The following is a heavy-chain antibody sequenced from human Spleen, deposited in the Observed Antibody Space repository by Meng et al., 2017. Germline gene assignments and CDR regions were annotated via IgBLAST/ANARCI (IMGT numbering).Heavy chain of an antibody. Sequence: VQRVQFRAGGKKPGDSVRASCKSSGDTCAAYWIQGVRKGPGQGLEWMGRIDPKSDNTHYAQKFQGRVTMTRDTSISTAYMELSGLRSDDTAVYYCARDEDISAAGYLLGDFWGQGTLVTVSS. CDR3: ARDEDISAAGYLLGDF. J-gene: IGHJ4*02. V-gene: IGHV1-2*06. D-gene: IGHD6-13*01. CDR1: GDTCAAYW. CDR2: IDPKSDNT.